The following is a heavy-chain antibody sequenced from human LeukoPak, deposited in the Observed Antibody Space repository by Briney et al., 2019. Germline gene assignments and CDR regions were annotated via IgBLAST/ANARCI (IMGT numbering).Heavy chain of an antibody. J-gene: IGHJ4*02. CDR1: GYTFSNYG. CDR3: ARDLEVTGTTAGN. D-gene: IGHD1-1*01. CDR2: ISVHNGDT. Sequence: EASVKVSCKASGYTFSNYGISWVRQAPGQGLEWMAWISVHNGDTNYAQNFQGRVTLTTDTSTSTAYMELRSLGSDDTAVYYCARDLEVTGTTAGNWGQGTLVTVSS. V-gene: IGHV1-18*01.